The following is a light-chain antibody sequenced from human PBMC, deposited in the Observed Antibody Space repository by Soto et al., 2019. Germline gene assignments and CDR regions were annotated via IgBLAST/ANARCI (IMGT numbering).Light chain of an antibody. Sequence: EIVMTQSPATLSVSPGERATLSCRASQSVSGNLAWYQQKPGQAPRLLIYGASTRTTGIPSRFSGSGSGTDFTLTISTLQPEDFATYYCQQSYSTPTFGPGTRWIS. V-gene: IGKV3-15*01. J-gene: IGKJ3*01. CDR1: QSVSGN. CDR2: GAS. CDR3: QQSYSTPT.